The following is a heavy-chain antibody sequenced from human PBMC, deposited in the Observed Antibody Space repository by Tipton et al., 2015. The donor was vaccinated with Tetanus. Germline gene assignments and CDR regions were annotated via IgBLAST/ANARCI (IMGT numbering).Heavy chain of an antibody. CDR3: ARGRTSGIVGATTRWFDP. V-gene: IGHV1-18*01. D-gene: IGHD1-26*01. CDR2: ISAYNGNT. J-gene: IGHJ5*02. CDR1: GYTFTSYG. Sequence: QSGPEVKKPGASVKVSCKASGYTFTSYGISWVRQAPGQGLEWMGWISAYNGNTNYAQKLQGRVTMTADTSTSTAYMELRSLRSDDTAVYYCARGRTSGIVGATTRWFDPWGQGTLVTVSS.